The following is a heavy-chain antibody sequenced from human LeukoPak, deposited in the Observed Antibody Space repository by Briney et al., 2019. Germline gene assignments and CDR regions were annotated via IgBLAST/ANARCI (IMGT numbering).Heavy chain of an antibody. CDR3: ARDDILGDENGFDM. Sequence: PGGSLRLSCDASGFTFSSYGIHWVRQTHAKGRAGVAVIGSDGRNKFYADSVTGRFSVSRDNSKNTLFLQMNSLRAEDTGGYFCARDDILGDENGFDMWGRGTMVTVSS. J-gene: IGHJ3*02. V-gene: IGHV3-33*01. CDR1: GFTFSSYG. CDR2: IGSDGRNK. D-gene: IGHD3-9*01.